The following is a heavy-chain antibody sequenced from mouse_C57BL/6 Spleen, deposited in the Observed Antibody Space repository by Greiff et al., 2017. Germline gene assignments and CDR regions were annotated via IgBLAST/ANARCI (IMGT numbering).Heavy chain of an antibody. CDR1: GYTFTSYW. D-gene: IGHD1-1*01. J-gene: IGHJ2*01. CDR3: ARGLRYLYYFDY. CDR2: IDPSDSYT. V-gene: IGHV1-69*01. Sequence: QVQLQQPGAELVMPGASVKLSCKASGYTFTSYWMHWVKQRPGQGLEWIGEIDPSDSYTNYNQKFKGKSTLTVDKSSSTAYMQLSSLPSEDSAVYYCARGLRYLYYFDYWGQGTTLTVSS.